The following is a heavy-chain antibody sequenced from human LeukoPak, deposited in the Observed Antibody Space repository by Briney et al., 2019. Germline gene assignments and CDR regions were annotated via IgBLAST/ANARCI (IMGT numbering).Heavy chain of an antibody. D-gene: IGHD1-1*01. CDR1: GGSISSYY. Sequence: PSETLSLTCTISGGSISSYYWSWIRQPPGKGLEWIGYIYYSGSTNYNPSLKSRVTISVDTSKNQFSLKLSSVTAADTAVYYCARQGGVLDFNWFDPWGQGTLVTVSS. CDR2: IYYSGST. V-gene: IGHV4-59*01. J-gene: IGHJ5*02. CDR3: ARQGGVLDFNWFDP.